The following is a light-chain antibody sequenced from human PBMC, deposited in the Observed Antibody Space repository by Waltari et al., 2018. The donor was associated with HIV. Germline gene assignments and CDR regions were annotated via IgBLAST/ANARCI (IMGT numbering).Light chain of an antibody. Sequence: QSAMPPPAPVSGSPGQSITIPCTGTRCDAGRYNLVSWYQQHPGKAPKLRIYEVNKRPSGVSNRFSGSKSGNTASLTISGLQAEDEADYYCCSYAGSPYVFGTGTKVTVL. CDR2: EVN. J-gene: IGLJ1*01. CDR1: RCDAGRYNL. V-gene: IGLV2-23*02. CDR3: CSYAGSPYV.